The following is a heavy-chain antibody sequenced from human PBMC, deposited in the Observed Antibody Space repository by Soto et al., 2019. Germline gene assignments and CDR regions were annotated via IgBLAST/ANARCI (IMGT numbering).Heavy chain of an antibody. J-gene: IGHJ4*02. D-gene: IGHD2-15*01. CDR1: GFTFSSYE. Sequence: GGSLRLSCAASGFTFSSYEINWVRQAPGKGLEWVSGVSASGSITSYADSAKGRFTISRDNAKNTVFLQMTGLRAEDTAVYFCAKGDCSGGRCYRGFDYWGQGTLVTVSS. CDR3: AKGDCSGGRCYRGFDY. V-gene: IGHV3-23*01. CDR2: VSASGSIT.